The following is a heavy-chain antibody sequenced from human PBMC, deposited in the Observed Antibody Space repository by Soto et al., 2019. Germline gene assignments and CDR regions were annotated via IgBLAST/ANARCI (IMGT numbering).Heavy chain of an antibody. Sequence: PSETLSLTCTVSGGSISSYXWSWIRQPPGKGLEWIGYIYYSGSTNYNPSLKSRVTISVDTSKNQFSLKLSSVTAADTAVYYCARGGNYILAGFDPWGQGTLVTVSS. CDR3: ARGGNYILAGFDP. CDR1: GGSISSYX. CDR2: IYYSGST. J-gene: IGHJ5*02. V-gene: IGHV4-59*01. D-gene: IGHD4-4*01.